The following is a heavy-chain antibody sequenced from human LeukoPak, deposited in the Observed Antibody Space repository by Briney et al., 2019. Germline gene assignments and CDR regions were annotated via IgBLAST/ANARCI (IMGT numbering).Heavy chain of an antibody. CDR2: ISSSSSYI. J-gene: IGHJ4*02. CDR1: GFTFSSYS. Sequence: GGSLRLSCAASGFTFSSYSMNWVRQAPGKGLEWVSSISSSSSYIYYADSVKGRFTISRDNAKNSLYLQMNSLRAEDTAVYYCAKAPVGYSSGWYDYWGQGTLVTVSS. CDR3: AKAPVGYSSGWYDY. V-gene: IGHV3-21*01. D-gene: IGHD6-19*01.